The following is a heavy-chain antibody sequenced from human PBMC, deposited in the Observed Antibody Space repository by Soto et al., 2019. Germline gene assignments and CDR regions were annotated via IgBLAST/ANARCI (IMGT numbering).Heavy chain of an antibody. V-gene: IGHV3-11*06. CDR2: ISPSSSDT. CDR3: ARERSPHGDYELHAFDI. CDR1: GFTFSDFY. J-gene: IGHJ3*02. Sequence: QVQLVESGGALVRSGGSLRLSCAASGFTFSDFYISWVRQAPGKGLEWVSNISPSSSDTKYAESVKGRFTISRDNAKNSLFLQMNSLRAEDTALYYCARERSPHGDYELHAFDIWGQGTMVTVSS. D-gene: IGHD4-17*01.